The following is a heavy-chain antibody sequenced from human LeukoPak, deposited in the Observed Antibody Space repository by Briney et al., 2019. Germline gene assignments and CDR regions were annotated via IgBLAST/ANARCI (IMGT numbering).Heavy chain of an antibody. V-gene: IGHV3-7*01. J-gene: IGHJ4*02. CDR3: ATVGLTWYYLDH. CDR1: GFTFSSYW. Sequence: GSLRLSCAASGFTFSSYWMSWVRQAPGKGLEWVANIKQDGSEKYYVDSVKGRFTISRDNAKNSLYLQMNSLGAEDTAVYYCATVGLTWYYLDHWGQGTLVTVSS. D-gene: IGHD1-14*01. CDR2: IKQDGSEK.